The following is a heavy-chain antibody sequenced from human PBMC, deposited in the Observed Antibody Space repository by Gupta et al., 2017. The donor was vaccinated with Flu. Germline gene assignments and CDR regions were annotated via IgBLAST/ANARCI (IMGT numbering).Heavy chain of an antibody. CDR1: GGSFSGYY. J-gene: IGHJ4*02. Sequence: QVQLQQWGAGPLKPSETLSLPCAVYGGSFSGYYWSWIRPPPGKGLEWIGEIDHSGSTNYNPSLKSRVTRSVDTSKNQFSLKLSSVTAADTAVYYCARDRTRFLHYYDMRGCFDYWGQGTLVTGSS. CDR3: ARDRTRFLHYYDMRGCFDY. D-gene: IGHD3-22*01. CDR2: IDHSGST. V-gene: IGHV4-34*01.